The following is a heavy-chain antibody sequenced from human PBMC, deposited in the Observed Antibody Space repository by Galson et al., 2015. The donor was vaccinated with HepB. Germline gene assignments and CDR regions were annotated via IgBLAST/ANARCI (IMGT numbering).Heavy chain of an antibody. D-gene: IGHD3-10*01. CDR1: GYKFTSYY. J-gene: IGHJ4*02. V-gene: IGHV1-46*01. CDR2: INPSGGST. CDR3: ARGVLLWDGPDY. Sequence: SVKVSCKASGYKFTSYYMHWVRQASGQGLEWMGIINPSGGSTDYAQKFRGRLTMTRDTSTSTVFMELSSLRYEDTAVYHCARGVLLWDGPDYWGQGTLVTVSS.